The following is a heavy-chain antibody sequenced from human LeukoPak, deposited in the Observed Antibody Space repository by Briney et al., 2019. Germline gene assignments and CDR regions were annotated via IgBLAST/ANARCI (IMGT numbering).Heavy chain of an antibody. CDR3: ARVKAVNWNDVRAFDV. D-gene: IGHD1-20*01. V-gene: IGHV3-30*04. J-gene: IGHJ3*01. CDR2: TSYDGSNK. Sequence: GGSLRLPCVASGFTFSGYAMHWVRQAPGKGLEWVAVTSYDGSNKYYADPVKGRFTISRDNSKNTLFLQMNSLSADDTALYYCARVKAVNWNDVRAFDVWGQGTMVTVSS. CDR1: GFTFSGYA.